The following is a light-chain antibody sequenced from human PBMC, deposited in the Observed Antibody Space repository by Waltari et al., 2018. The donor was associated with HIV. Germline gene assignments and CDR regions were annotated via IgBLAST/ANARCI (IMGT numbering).Light chain of an antibody. CDR2: WAS. CDR1: QSVLYSSNNKNY. J-gene: IGKJ1*01. V-gene: IGKV4-1*01. Sequence: DIVLTQSPDSLAVSLGARATINCKSSQSVLYSSNNKNYLAWYQQKPGQPPKLLIYWASTRESGVPYRFSGSGSQTDFTLTISSLQAEDVAVYYCQQYYSTLRTFGQGTKVEIK. CDR3: QQYYSTLRT.